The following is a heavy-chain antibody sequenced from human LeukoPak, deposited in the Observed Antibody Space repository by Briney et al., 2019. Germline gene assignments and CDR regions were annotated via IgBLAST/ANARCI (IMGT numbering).Heavy chain of an antibody. V-gene: IGHV3-53*01. CDR1: GFTDSSNY. Sequence: GGSLRLSCAASGFTDSSNYMSWVRQAPGKGLDWVSVIYSGGSPYYADSVKCRFSIPRDKSKKTLYLQMNGRRAEDTAVYYCAKVAFRSSSYISGIEYGGQGTLVTVSS. J-gene: IGHJ4*02. CDR2: IYSGGSP. CDR3: AKVAFRSSSYISGIEY. D-gene: IGHD6-6*01.